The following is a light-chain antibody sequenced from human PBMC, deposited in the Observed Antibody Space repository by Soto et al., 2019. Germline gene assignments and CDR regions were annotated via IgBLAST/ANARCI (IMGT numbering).Light chain of an antibody. Sequence: EIVLTQSPGTLSLSPGERATLSCRASQSVSSSHLAWYQHKPGQAPRLLIYAASSRATGSPDRFSGSGSGTDFTLTINSLAPEDFAIYYCHQRQSWPRTFGQGTKVDIK. V-gene: IGKV3D-20*02. CDR2: AAS. CDR1: QSVSSSH. J-gene: IGKJ1*01. CDR3: HQRQSWPRT.